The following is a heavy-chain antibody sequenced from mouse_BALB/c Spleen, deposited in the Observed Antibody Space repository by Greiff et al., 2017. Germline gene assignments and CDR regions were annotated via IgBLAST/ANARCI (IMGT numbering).Heavy chain of an antibody. Sequence: QVQLKESGAELARPGASVKLSCKASGYTFTSYWMQWVKQRPGQGLEWIGAIYPGDGDTRYTQKFKGKATLTADKSSSTAYMQLSSLASEDSAVYYCARSGTTVVGRYAMDYWGQGTSVTVSS. D-gene: IGHD1-1*01. CDR3: ARSGTTVVGRYAMDY. V-gene: IGHV1-87*01. CDR1: GYTFTSYW. J-gene: IGHJ4*01. CDR2: IYPGDGDT.